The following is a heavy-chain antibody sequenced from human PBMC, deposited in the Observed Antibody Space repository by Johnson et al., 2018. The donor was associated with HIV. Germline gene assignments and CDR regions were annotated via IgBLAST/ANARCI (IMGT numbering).Heavy chain of an antibody. Sequence: QVQLVESGGGVVQPGRSLRLSCAASGFTFSDYYMSWIRQAPGKGLEWVSYISSSGSTIYYADSVKGRFTISRDHAKNSLYLQMNSLRAEDTAVYYCARGPYYDSSGDAFDIWGQGTMVTVSS. D-gene: IGHD3-22*01. J-gene: IGHJ3*02. CDR3: ARGPYYDSSGDAFDI. V-gene: IGHV3-11*04. CDR2: ISSSGSTI. CDR1: GFTFSDYY.